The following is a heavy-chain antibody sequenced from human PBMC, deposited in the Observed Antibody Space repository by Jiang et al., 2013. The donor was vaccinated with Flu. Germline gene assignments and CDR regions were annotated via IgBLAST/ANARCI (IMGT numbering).Heavy chain of an antibody. J-gene: IGHJ4*02. Sequence: KPSETLSLTCTVFGGSINNYHWSWIRQPPGKGLEYIGYISYSGNTNYNPSLKGRVTILVDASKNQFSLRLSSVTAADTAVYYCAREGYYDSSGYYLGYWGQGTLVTVSS. V-gene: IGHV4-59*01. CDR1: GGSINNYH. CDR2: ISYSGNT. CDR3: AREGYYDSSGYYLGY. D-gene: IGHD3-22*01.